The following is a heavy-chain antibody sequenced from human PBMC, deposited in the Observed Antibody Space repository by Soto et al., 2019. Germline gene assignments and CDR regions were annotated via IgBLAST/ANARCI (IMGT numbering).Heavy chain of an antibody. V-gene: IGHV1-69*12. CDR3: AKDEHYFDY. CDR1: GGTFSSYA. CDR2: IIPIFGTA. Sequence: QVQLVQSGAEVKKPGSSVKVSCKASGGTFSSYAISWVRQAPGQGLAWMGGIIPIFGTANYAQKFQGRVTITADESTTTAYMELRSLRSEDTAVYCGAKDEHYFDYWGQGTLVTLSS. J-gene: IGHJ4*02.